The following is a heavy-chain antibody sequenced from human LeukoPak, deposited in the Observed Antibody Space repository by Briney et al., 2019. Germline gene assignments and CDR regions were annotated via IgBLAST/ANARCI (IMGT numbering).Heavy chain of an antibody. CDR1: GFTFSDYY. CDR2: ISNSGSTI. D-gene: IGHD2-15*01. CDR3: ARVLYSRDIVVVVAAKLPYYYMDV. J-gene: IGHJ6*03. Sequence: PGGSLRLSCAASGFTFSDYYMSWIRQAPGKGLEWVSYISNSGSTIYYADSVKDRFTISRDNAKNSLYLQMNSLRAEDTAVYYCARVLYSRDIVVVVAAKLPYYYMDVRGKGTTVTVSS. V-gene: IGHV3-11*04.